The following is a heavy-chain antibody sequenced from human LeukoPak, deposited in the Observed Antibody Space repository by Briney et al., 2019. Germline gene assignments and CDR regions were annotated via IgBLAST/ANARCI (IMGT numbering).Heavy chain of an antibody. J-gene: IGHJ5*02. V-gene: IGHV1-18*04. Sequence: GASVKASCKASGYTFTGYYMHWVRQAPGQGLEWMGWISTYNGNTKYAQNLQGRVTMTTDTSTTIAYMELRSLRSDDTAVYYCARAMVRCSTCFDPWGQGTLVTVSS. D-gene: IGHD5-18*01. CDR1: GYTFTGYY. CDR3: ARAMVRCSTCFDP. CDR2: ISTYNGNT.